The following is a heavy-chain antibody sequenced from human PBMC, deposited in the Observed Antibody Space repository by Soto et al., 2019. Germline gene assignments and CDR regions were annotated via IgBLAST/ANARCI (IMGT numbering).Heavy chain of an antibody. CDR2: IWYDGSNK. J-gene: IGHJ6*02. V-gene: IGHV3-33*01. CDR3: ARDHPHFSSGWHAPGYYYYYGMDV. D-gene: IGHD6-19*01. Sequence: QVQLVESGGGVVQPGRSLRLSCAASGFTFSSYGMHWVRQAPGKGLEWVAVIWYDGSNKYYADSVKGRFTISRDNSKNTLYLQMNSLRAEDTAVYYCARDHPHFSSGWHAPGYYYYYGMDVWGQGTTVTVSS. CDR1: GFTFSSYG.